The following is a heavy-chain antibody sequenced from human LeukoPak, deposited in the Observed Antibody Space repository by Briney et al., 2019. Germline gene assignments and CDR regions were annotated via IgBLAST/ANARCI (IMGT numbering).Heavy chain of an antibody. V-gene: IGHV3-21*01. J-gene: IGHJ4*02. D-gene: IGHD6-6*01. CDR1: GFTFSSYS. Sequence: PGGSLRLSCAASGFTFSSYSMNWVRQAPGKGLEWVSSISSSSSYICYADSVKGRFTISRDNAKNSLYLQMNSLRAEDTAVYYCARWEYSSRPEYDYWGQGTLVTVSS. CDR2: ISSSSSYI. CDR3: ARWEYSSRPEYDY.